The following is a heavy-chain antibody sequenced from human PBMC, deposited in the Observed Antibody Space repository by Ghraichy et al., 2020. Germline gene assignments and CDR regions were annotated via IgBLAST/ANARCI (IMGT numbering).Heavy chain of an antibody. V-gene: IGHV3-7*04. D-gene: IGHD3-10*01. Sequence: GESLNISCAASGFTFNNHWMTWVRQAPGKGLEWVASVYKDGSQKFYVDSVKGRFTISRDNAKNSLYLQMNGLRAEDTAVYYCEGGQLHGVDVWGQGTTVTVSS. CDR2: VYKDGSQK. CDR1: GFTFNNHW. CDR3: EGGQLHGVDV. J-gene: IGHJ6*02.